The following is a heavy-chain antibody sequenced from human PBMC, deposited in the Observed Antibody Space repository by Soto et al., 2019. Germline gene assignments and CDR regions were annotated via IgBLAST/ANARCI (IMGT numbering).Heavy chain of an antibody. CDR3: ARRAIVTTIGWFDP. V-gene: IGHV4-39*01. D-gene: IGHD5-12*01. J-gene: IGHJ5*02. Sequence: SETLSLTCTVSGGSISSSSYYWGWIRQPPGKGLEWIGSIYYSGSTYYNPSLKSRVTISVDTSKNQFSLKLSSVTAADTAVYYCARRAIVTTIGWFDPWGQGTLVTVSS. CDR1: GGSISSSSYY. CDR2: IYYSGST.